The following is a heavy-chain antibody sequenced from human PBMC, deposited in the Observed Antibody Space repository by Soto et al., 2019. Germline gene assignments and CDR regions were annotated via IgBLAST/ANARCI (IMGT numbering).Heavy chain of an antibody. D-gene: IGHD3-22*01. J-gene: IGHJ4*02. CDR1: GFTFSSYG. Sequence: GGSLRLSCAASGFTFSSYGMHWVRQAPGKGLEWVAVISYDGSNKYYADSVKGRFTISRDNSKNTLYLQMNSLRAEDTAVYYCAKALLITMIVVVTPTPFDYWGQGTLVTVSS. V-gene: IGHV3-30*18. CDR3: AKALLITMIVVVTPTPFDY. CDR2: ISYDGSNK.